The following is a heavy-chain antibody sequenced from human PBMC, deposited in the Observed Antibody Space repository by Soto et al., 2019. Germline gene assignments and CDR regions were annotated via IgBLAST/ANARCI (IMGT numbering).Heavy chain of an antibody. CDR1: GDTFFSYD. J-gene: IGHJ5*02. CDR3: ARGRRSSTSWFDP. CDR2: MNPNTGST. D-gene: IGHD6-6*01. V-gene: IGHV1-8*01. Sequence: ASVKVCGVVSGDTFFSYDINWVRQSRGPGLEWMRWMNPNTGSTGYVQKFQGSLTMTSTTSISTAYMELSSLRSEDTAVSYCARGRRSSTSWFDPWGQGSLFAVSS.